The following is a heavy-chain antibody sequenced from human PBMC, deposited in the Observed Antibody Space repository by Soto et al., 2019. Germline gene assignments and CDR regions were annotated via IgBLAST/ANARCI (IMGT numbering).Heavy chain of an antibody. CDR2: TYYRSKWYN. CDR3: ARDLSTYSSSWSRNCFDP. J-gene: IGHJ5*02. V-gene: IGHV6-1*01. Sequence: SQTLSLTCAISGDSVSSNSAAWNWIRQSPSRGLEWLGRTYYRSKWYNDYAVSVKSRITINPDTPKNQFSLQLNSVTPEDTAVYYCARDLSTYSSSWSRNCFDPWGQGTLVTVSS. CDR1: GDSVSSNSAA. D-gene: IGHD6-13*01.